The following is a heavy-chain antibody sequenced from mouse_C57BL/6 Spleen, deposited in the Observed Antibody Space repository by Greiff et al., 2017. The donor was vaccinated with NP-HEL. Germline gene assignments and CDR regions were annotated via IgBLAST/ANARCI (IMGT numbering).Heavy chain of an antibody. CDR3: ASGLRRNYFDY. CDR2: ISSGSSTI. Sequence: EVKLQESGGGLVKPGGSLKLSCAASGFTFSDYGMHWVRQAPEKGLEWVAYISSGSSTIYYADTVKGRFTISRDNAKNTLFLQMTSLRSEDTAMYYCASGLRRNYFDYWGQGTTLTVSS. CDR1: GFTFSDYG. V-gene: IGHV5-17*01. D-gene: IGHD2-4*01. J-gene: IGHJ2*01.